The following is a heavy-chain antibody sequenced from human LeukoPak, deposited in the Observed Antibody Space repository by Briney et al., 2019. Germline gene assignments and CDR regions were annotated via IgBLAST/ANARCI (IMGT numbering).Heavy chain of an antibody. D-gene: IGHD4-17*01. Sequence: SETLSLTCAVYGGSFSGYYWSWIRQPPGKGLEWIGEINHSGSTNYNPSLKSRVTISVDTSKNQFSLKLSSVTAADTAVYYCARGRGDYDLGPGIDYWGQGTLVTVSS. CDR2: INHSGST. V-gene: IGHV4-34*01. CDR1: GGSFSGYY. J-gene: IGHJ4*02. CDR3: ARGRGDYDLGPGIDY.